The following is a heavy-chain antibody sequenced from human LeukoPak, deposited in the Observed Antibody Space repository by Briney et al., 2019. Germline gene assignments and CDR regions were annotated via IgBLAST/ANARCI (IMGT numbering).Heavy chain of an antibody. J-gene: IGHJ6*03. V-gene: IGHV3-48*01. CDR2: ISSSSSTI. Sequence: GGSLRLPCAASGFTFSSYSMNWVRQAPGKGLEWVSYISSSSSTIYYADSVKGRFTISRDNAKNSLYLQTNSLRAEDTAVYYCARDQGSGVASMDVWGKGTTVTVSS. CDR3: ARDQGSGVASMDV. CDR1: GFTFSSYS. D-gene: IGHD3-3*01.